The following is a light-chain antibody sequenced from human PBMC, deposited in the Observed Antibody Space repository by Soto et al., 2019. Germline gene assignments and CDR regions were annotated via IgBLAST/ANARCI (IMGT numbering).Light chain of an antibody. Sequence: DIVMTQSPLSLPVTPGEPASISCRSSQSLLHSNGNNYLDWYLQKPGQSPQLLMYFGSNRASGDPDWFRVSGSGTDLTLKISRVEAVGVGVYYCMEGHQTPVSFGQGTLL. CDR1: QSLLHSNGNNY. CDR3: MEGHQTPVS. J-gene: IGKJ5*01. V-gene: IGKV2-28*01. CDR2: FGS.